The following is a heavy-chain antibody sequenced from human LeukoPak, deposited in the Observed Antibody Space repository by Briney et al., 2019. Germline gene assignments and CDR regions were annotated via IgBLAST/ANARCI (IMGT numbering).Heavy chain of an antibody. CDR1: GSISSYY. Sequence: SETLSLTCIVSGSISSYYWTWIRRPPGKGPEWIGHSYFTGNPNYNPSLKSRVTISVDPPKNQFSLKLTSVTAADTAVYYCAGLRSTVAWASFDYWGQGILVTVSS. CDR3: AGLRSTVAWASFDY. J-gene: IGHJ4*02. D-gene: IGHD4-23*01. V-gene: IGHV4-59*08. CDR2: SYFTGNP.